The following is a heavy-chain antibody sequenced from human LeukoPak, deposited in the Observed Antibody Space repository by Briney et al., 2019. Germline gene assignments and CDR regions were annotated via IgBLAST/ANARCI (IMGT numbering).Heavy chain of an antibody. Sequence: PGGSLRLSCAASGFTFSSYAMHWVRQAPGKGLEYVSAISSNGGSTYYANSLKGRFTISRDNSKNTLYLQMGSLRAEDMAVYYCHCIAARPGAFDIWGQGTMVTVSS. D-gene: IGHD6-6*01. CDR2: ISSNGGST. CDR1: GFTFSSYA. V-gene: IGHV3-64*01. J-gene: IGHJ3*02. CDR3: HCIAARPGAFDI.